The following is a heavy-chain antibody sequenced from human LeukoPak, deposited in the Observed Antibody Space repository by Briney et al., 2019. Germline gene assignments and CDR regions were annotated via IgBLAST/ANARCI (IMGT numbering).Heavy chain of an antibody. V-gene: IGHV3-7*01. CDR1: GFTFNSYW. Sequence: GGSLRLSCAASGFTFNSYWMSWVRQAPGKGLEWVANIKQDGSEKYYVDSVKGRFTISRDNAKNSLYLQMNSLRAEDTAVYYCARVNDFWSGMDVWGKGTTVTVSS. CDR2: IKQDGSEK. CDR3: ARVNDFWSGMDV. J-gene: IGHJ6*04. D-gene: IGHD3-3*01.